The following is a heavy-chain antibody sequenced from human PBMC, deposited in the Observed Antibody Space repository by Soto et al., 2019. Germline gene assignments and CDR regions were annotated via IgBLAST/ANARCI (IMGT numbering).Heavy chain of an antibody. J-gene: IGHJ6*02. CDR3: ARQGFGPLHGLVDV. Sequence: QVQLQESGPGLVKPSETLSLSCTVSGGSISSYYWSWFRQSPGKRMEWIGYVHHSRGSRYNPSLQSRVAISLDTSQRQFALKVTSVTATATAVYYCARQGFGPLHGLVDVWCQGTTVTVSS. D-gene: IGHD3-10*01. V-gene: IGHV4-59*08. CDR2: VHHSRGS. CDR1: GGSISSYY.